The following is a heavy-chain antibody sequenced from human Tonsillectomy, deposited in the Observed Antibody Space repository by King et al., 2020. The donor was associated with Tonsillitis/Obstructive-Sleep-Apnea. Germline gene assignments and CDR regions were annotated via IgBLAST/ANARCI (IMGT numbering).Heavy chain of an antibody. CDR3: ARVMVLEAGGDAFDI. J-gene: IGHJ3*02. D-gene: IGHD2-8*01. CDR2: IYYSGST. V-gene: IGHV4-59*01. CDR1: GGSISSYY. Sequence: QLQESGPGLVKPSETLSLTCTVSGGSISSYYWSWIRQPPGKGLEWIGYIYYSGSTNYNPSLKSPVTISADTSQNLFSLKLSSVTEADTAVYYCARVMVLEAGGDAFDIWGQGTMVTVSS.